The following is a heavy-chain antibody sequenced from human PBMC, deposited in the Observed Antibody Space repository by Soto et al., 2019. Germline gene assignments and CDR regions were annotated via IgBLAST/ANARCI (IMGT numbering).Heavy chain of an antibody. CDR2: IYYSGST. D-gene: IGHD2-8*01. CDR3: ARGVAPMVYAIRGAWFDP. Sequence: SETLSLTCTVSGGSISSGVYYWSWIRQHPGKGLEWIGYIYYSGSTYYNPSLKSRVTISVGTSKNQFSLKLSSVTAADTAVYYCARGVAPMVYAIRGAWFDPWGQGTLVTVSS. J-gene: IGHJ5*02. V-gene: IGHV4-31*03. CDR1: GGSISSGVYY.